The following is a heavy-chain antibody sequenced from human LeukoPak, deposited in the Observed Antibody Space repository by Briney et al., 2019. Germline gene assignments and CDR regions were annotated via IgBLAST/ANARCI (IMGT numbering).Heavy chain of an antibody. J-gene: IGHJ6*03. V-gene: IGHV4-59*01. CDR3: ARGPRGYCSSTSCRSTEYYYYTDV. CDR1: GGSISSYY. CDR2: IYYSGST. D-gene: IGHD2-2*01. Sequence: SETLSLTCTVSGGSISSYYWSWIRQPPGKGLEWIGYIYYSGSTNYNPSLKSRVTISVDTSKNQFSLKLSSVTAADTAVYYCARGPRGYCSSTSCRSTEYYYYTDVWGKGTTVTVSS.